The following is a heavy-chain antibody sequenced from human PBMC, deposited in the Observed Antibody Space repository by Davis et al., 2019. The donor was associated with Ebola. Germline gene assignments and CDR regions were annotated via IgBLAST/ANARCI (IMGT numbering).Heavy chain of an antibody. CDR1: GYIFTSYA. CDR3: AGQSIAARLVDYYYGMDV. D-gene: IGHD6-6*01. Sequence: AASVKVSCKASGYIFTSYAMHWVRQAPGQRLEWMGWINAGNGDTKYSQKFQGRVTITADKSTSTAYMELSSLRSEDTAVYYCAGQSIAARLVDYYYGMDVWGQGTTVTVSS. CDR2: INAGNGDT. J-gene: IGHJ6*02. V-gene: IGHV1-3*01.